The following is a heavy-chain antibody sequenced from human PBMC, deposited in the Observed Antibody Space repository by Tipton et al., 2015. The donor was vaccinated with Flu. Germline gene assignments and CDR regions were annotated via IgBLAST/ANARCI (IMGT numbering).Heavy chain of an antibody. CDR3: ARDGYYDSSGYYYLRAFDI. V-gene: IGHV1-18*01. CDR2: ISAYKGNT. CDR1: GYSFTSYG. Sequence: QSGAEVKEPGASVKVSCKASGYSFTSYGISWVRQAPGQGLEWMGWISAYKGNTNYAQKLQGRVTMTTDTSTSTAYMELRSLRADDTAVYYCARDGYYDSSGYYYLRAFDIWGQGTKVTVSS. D-gene: IGHD3-22*01. J-gene: IGHJ3*02.